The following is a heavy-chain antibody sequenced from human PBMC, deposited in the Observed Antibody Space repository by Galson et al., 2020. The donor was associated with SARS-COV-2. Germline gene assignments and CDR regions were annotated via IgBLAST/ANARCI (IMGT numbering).Heavy chain of an antibody. CDR1: GGSISTSTYY. J-gene: IGHJ4*02. Sequence: ASETLSLTCTVSGGSISTSTYYWGWIRQPPGKGLEWIGSVYYSGTTYYNPSLKSRVTISIDTSKNQFSLKLSSVTAADTAVYYCARDYYPARKYCSGGNCSSYWGQGTLVTVSS. V-gene: IGHV4-39*07. CDR3: ARDYYPARKYCSGGNCSSY. D-gene: IGHD2-15*01. CDR2: VYYSGTT.